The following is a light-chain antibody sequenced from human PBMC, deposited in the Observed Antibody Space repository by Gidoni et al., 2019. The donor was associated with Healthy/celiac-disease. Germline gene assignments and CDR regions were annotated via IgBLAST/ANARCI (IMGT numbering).Light chain of an antibody. CDR1: QSISSW. CDR3: QQYNSYPYT. Sequence: DIQTTQSPSTLSASVGDRVTITCRASQSISSWLAWYQQKPGKAPKLLIYKASSLESGFPSRFSGSGSGTEFTLTISSLQPYDFATYYCQQYNSYPYTFGQGTKLEIK. V-gene: IGKV1-5*03. CDR2: KAS. J-gene: IGKJ2*01.